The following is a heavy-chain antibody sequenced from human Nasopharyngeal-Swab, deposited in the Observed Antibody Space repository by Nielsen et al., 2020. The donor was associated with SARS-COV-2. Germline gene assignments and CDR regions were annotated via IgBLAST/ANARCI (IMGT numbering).Heavy chain of an antibody. J-gene: IGHJ6*03. D-gene: IGHD2-2*01. CDR3: AKKGSCSSTSCYYYDYYYMDV. CDR2: IGAGGGT. Sequence: GGLRLSCAGSGFTFSSYAMHWVRQAPGKGLEWVSAIGAGGGTYYADSVKGRFTISRDNSKNTLYLQMTSLRAEDTAVYYCAKKGSCSSTSCYYYDYYYMDVWGKGTTVTVSS. V-gene: IGHV3/OR16-10*01. CDR1: GFTFSSYA.